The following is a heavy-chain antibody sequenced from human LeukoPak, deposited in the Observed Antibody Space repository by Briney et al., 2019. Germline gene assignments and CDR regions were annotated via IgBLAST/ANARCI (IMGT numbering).Heavy chain of an antibody. CDR1: GFTFSSYG. V-gene: IGHV3-30*03. J-gene: IGHJ4*02. D-gene: IGHD5-18*01. Sequence: PGGSLRLSCAASGFTFSSYGMHWVRQAPGKGLEWVAVISYDGSNKYYADSVKGRFTISRDNSKNTLYLQMNSLRAEDTAVYYCARVYSYGLTYCFDYWGQGTLVTVSS. CDR2: ISYDGSNK. CDR3: ARVYSYGLTYCFDY.